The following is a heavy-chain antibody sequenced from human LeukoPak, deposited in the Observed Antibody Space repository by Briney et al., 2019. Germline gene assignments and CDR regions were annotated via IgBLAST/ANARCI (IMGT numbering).Heavy chain of an antibody. J-gene: IGHJ4*02. Sequence: SETLSLTCTVSGGSISSYYWSWIRQPPGKGLEWIGYIYYSGSTNYNPSLKSRVTISVDTSKNQFSLKLSSVTAADTAVYYCARTGDDYGGNPLDYWGQGTLVTVSS. CDR3: ARTGDDYGGNPLDY. D-gene: IGHD4-23*01. V-gene: IGHV4-59*08. CDR2: IYYSGST. CDR1: GGSISSYY.